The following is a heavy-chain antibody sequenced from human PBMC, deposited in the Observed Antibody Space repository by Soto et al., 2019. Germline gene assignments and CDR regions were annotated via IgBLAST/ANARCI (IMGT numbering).Heavy chain of an antibody. CDR1: GFTFSSYG. V-gene: IGHV3-33*01. CDR2: IWYDGSNK. J-gene: IGHJ6*02. D-gene: IGHD3-3*01. CDR3: ARDGRYYDFWSGPGTYYYGMDV. Sequence: QVQLVESGGGVVQPGRSLRPSCAASGFTFSSYGMHWVRQAPGKGLEWVAVIWYDGSNKYYADSVKGRFTISRDNSKNTLYLQMNSLRAEDTAVYYCARDGRYYDFWSGPGTYYYGMDVWGQGTTVTVSS.